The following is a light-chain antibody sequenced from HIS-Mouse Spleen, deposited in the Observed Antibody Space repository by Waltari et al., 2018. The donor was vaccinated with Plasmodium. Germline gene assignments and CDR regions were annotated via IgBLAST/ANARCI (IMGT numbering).Light chain of an antibody. Sequence: SYELTQPPSVSVSPGQTARITCSGAALPKKYAYWYQHKSGQAPVLVINEDSKRPAWIPERFSGASSGTMATWTISGAQVEDEADYYCYSTDSSGNHRVFGGGTKLTVL. CDR1: ALPKKY. CDR3: YSTDSSGNHRV. CDR2: EDS. V-gene: IGLV3-10*01. J-gene: IGLJ3*02.